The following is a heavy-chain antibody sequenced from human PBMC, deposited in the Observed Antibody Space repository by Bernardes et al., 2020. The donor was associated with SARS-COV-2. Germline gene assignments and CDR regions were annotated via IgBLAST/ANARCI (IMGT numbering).Heavy chain of an antibody. V-gene: IGHV3-48*04. D-gene: IGHD3-3*01. CDR2: ISSFGGSTI. CDR1: GFTFSSYI. J-gene: IGHJ4*02. Sequence: GSLRLSCAASGFTFSSYIMSWVRQAPGKGLEWVSSISSFGGSTISYADSVKGRFTISRDNAKNSVHLQMNSLRADDTAVYYCASIGWSGPDNWGQGTLVTVSS. CDR3: ASIGWSGPDN.